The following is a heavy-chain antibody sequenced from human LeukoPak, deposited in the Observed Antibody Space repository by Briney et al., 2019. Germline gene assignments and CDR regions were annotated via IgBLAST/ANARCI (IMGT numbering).Heavy chain of an antibody. J-gene: IGHJ4*02. CDR1: GGSISSYY. CDR2: IYYSGST. Sequence: SETLSLTCTVSGGSISSYYWSWIRQPPGKGLEWIGCIYYSGSTNYNPSLKSRVTISVGTSKNQFSLKLSSVTAADTAVYYCARFYDRRDRYYFDYWGQGTLVTVSS. CDR3: ARFYDRRDRYYFDY. D-gene: IGHD5-24*01. V-gene: IGHV4-59*01.